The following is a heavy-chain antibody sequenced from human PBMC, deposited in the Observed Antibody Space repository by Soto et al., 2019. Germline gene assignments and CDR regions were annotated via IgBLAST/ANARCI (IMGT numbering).Heavy chain of an antibody. CDR3: AKDFGTGTTGSDNWFDP. J-gene: IGHJ5*02. CDR1: GFTFSSYA. Sequence: PGGSLRLSCAASGFTFSSYAMSWVRQAPGKGLEWVSAISGSGGSTYYADSVKGRSTISRDNSKNTLYLQMNSLRAEDTAVYYCAKDFGTGTTGSDNWFDPWGQGTLVTVSS. CDR2: ISGSGGST. V-gene: IGHV3-23*01. D-gene: IGHD1-7*01.